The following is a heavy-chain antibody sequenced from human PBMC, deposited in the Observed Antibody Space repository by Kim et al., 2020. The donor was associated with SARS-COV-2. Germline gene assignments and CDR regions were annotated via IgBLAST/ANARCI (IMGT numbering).Heavy chain of an antibody. CDR1: GGSFSGYY. J-gene: IGHJ6*03. V-gene: IGHV4-34*01. Sequence: SETLSLTCAVYGGSFSGYYWSWIRQPPGKGLEWIGEINHSGSTNYNPSLKSRVTISVDTSKNQFSLKLSSVTAADTAVYYCARGRPTTYYDFWSAKNYYYYYMDVWGKGTTVTVSS. D-gene: IGHD3-3*01. CDR3: ARGRPTTYYDFWSAKNYYYYYMDV. CDR2: INHSGST.